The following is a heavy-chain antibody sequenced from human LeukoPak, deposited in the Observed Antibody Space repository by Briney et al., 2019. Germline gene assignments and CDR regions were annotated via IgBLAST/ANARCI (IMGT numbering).Heavy chain of an antibody. J-gene: IGHJ4*02. Sequence: PGGSLRLSCAASGFTFSSYAMSWVRQAPGKGLEWVSAISGSGGSTIYYADSVKGRFTISRDNAKNSLYLQMNSLRAEDTAVYYCESIAAASPWDYWGQGTLVTVSS. CDR2: ISGSGGSTI. CDR3: ESIAAASPWDY. D-gene: IGHD6-13*01. V-gene: IGHV3-23*01. CDR1: GFTFSSYA.